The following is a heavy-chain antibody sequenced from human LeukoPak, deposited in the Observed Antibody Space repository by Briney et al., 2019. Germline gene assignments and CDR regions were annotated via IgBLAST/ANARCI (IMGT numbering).Heavy chain of an antibody. V-gene: IGHV4-39*01. CDR1: GGSISSSSYY. Sequence: SETLFLTCTVSGGSISSSSYYWGWIRQPPGKGLEWIGSIYYSGSTYYNPSLKSRVTISVDTSKNQFSLKLSSVTAADTAVYYCARRVSSWLPENWFDPWGQGTLDTVSS. CDR2: IYYSGST. CDR3: ARRVSSWLPENWFDP. J-gene: IGHJ5*02. D-gene: IGHD6-13*01.